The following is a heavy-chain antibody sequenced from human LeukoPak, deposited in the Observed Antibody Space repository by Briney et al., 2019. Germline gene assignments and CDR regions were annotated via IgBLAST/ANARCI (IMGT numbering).Heavy chain of an antibody. CDR3: ARATEEGSGYQTFDY. CDR1: GYTFTSYY. J-gene: IGHJ4*02. D-gene: IGHD3-3*01. Sequence: ASVKVSCKASGYTFTSYYMHWVRQAPGQGLEWMGIINPSGGSTSYAQKFQGRVTMTRDTSTSTVYMELSSLRSGDTAVYYCARATEEGSGYQTFDYWGQGTLVTVSS. CDR2: INPSGGST. V-gene: IGHV1-46*01.